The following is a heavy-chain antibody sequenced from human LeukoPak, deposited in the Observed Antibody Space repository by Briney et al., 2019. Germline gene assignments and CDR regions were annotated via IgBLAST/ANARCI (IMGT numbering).Heavy chain of an antibody. D-gene: IGHD2-2*02. CDR3: ARGTPCGRTSCYKCSVYMDV. V-gene: IGHV4-34*01. CDR1: GGSFSGYY. J-gene: IGHJ6*03. Sequence: SETLSLTCAVYGGSFSGYYWSWIRQPPGKGLEWIGEINHSGSTNYNPSLKSRVTISVDTSKNQFSLKLSSVTAADTAVYYCARGTPCGRTSCYKCSVYMDVWGKGTTVTVSS. CDR2: INHSGST.